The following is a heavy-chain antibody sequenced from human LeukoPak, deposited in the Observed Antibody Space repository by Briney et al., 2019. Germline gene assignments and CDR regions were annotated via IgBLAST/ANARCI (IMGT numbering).Heavy chain of an antibody. D-gene: IGHD3-10*01. CDR1: GFTFSSYW. CDR2: IKQDGSEK. CDR3: ARDLISGSGSCGY. J-gene: IGHJ4*02. Sequence: GGSLRLSCAASGFTFSSYWMSWVRQAPGKGLEWVANIKQDGSEKYYVDSVKGRFTISRDNAKNSLYLQMNSLRAEDTAVYYCARDLISGSGSCGYWGQGALVTVSS. V-gene: IGHV3-7*01.